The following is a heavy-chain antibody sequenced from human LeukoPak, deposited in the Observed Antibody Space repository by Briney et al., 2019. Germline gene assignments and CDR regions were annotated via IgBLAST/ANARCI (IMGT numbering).Heavy chain of an antibody. J-gene: IGHJ6*03. CDR1: GFTFSSYE. V-gene: IGHV3-48*03. Sequence: PGGSLRLSCAASGFTFSSYEMNWVRQAPGKGLEWVSYISTTGSSIYYADSVKGRFTISRDNVKNLLYLQMNSLRAEDTAVYYCARSVGAPDYYYYMDVWGKGTTVTVSS. CDR2: ISTTGSSI. D-gene: IGHD3-10*01. CDR3: ARSVGAPDYYYYMDV.